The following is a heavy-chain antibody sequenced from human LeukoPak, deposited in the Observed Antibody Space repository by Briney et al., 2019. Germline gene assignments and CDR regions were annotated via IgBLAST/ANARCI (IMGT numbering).Heavy chain of an antibody. D-gene: IGHD3-22*01. CDR2: IYYSGST. J-gene: IGHJ3*02. V-gene: IGHV4-39*01. Sequence: SETLSLTCTVSGGSISSSSYHWGWIRQPPGKGLEWIGSIYYSGSTYYNPSLRSRVTISVDTSKNQFSLKLSSVTAADTAVYYCAISPYYYDSSGYSPLIPPTIWGQGTMVTVSS. CDR1: GGSISSSSYH. CDR3: AISPYYYDSSGYSPLIPPTI.